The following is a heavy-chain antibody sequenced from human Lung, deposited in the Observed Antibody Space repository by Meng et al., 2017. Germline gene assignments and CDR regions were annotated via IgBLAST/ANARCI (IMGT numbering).Heavy chain of an antibody. CDR3: ARPKQANWYFDL. Sequence: QPTQGGPVLFNVSEPLALTFAFYGGSCSGYYWSWIRQPPGKGLEWIGEINHSGSTNYNPSLKSRATISVDTSKNQFSLKLSSVTAADTAVYYCARPKQANWYFDLWGRGTLVTVSS. V-gene: IGHV4-34*01. D-gene: IGHD1/OR15-1a*01. CDR2: INHSGST. CDR1: GGSCSGYY. J-gene: IGHJ2*01.